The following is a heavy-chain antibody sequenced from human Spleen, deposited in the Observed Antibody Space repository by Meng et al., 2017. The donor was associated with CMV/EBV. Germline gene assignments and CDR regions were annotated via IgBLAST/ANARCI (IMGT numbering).Heavy chain of an antibody. CDR2: IYYSGST. D-gene: IGHD1-1*01. CDR3: AWRLDY. V-gene: IGHV4-59*06. Sequence: QVQKHESGPRLVKPSETLSLPCIASGASIKNYNWNWVRQPAGQGLEWIGYIYYSGSTYYNPSLKSRVTISVDTSKNQFSLKLSSVTAADTAVYYCAWRLDYWGQGTLVTVSS. CDR1: GASIKNYN. J-gene: IGHJ4*02.